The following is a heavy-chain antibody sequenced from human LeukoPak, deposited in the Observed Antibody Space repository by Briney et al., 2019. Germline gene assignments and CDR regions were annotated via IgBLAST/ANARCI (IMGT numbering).Heavy chain of an antibody. CDR3: GGGPMAKNLDY. J-gene: IGHJ4*02. V-gene: IGHV3-23*01. CDR2: ISTSGGNT. D-gene: IGHD3-10*01. Sequence: PGGSLRLSCAASGFTFSSCAMTWVRQAPGKGLEFVSLISTSGGNTYYADSVKGRFTISRDNSKNTLYLQMNSLRAEDTAVYCCGGGPMAKNLDYWGQGTLVTVSS. CDR1: GFTFSSCA.